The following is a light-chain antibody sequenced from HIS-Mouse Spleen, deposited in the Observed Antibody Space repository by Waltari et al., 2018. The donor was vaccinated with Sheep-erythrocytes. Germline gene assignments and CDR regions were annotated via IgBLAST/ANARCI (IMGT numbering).Light chain of an antibody. CDR1: SSDVGGYNY. J-gene: IGLJ3*02. Sequence: QSALTQPPSASGSPGQSVTISCTGTSSDVGGYNYVSWYQQHPGKAPKLMIYEVSKRRSGVPHRFSGAKSGNTASLTVSGLQAEDEADYYCSSYAGSNNWVFGGGTKLTVL. CDR2: EVS. V-gene: IGLV2-8*01. CDR3: SSYAGSNNWV.